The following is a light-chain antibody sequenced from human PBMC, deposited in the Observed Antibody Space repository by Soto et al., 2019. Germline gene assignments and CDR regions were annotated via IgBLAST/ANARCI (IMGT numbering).Light chain of an antibody. J-gene: IGLJ1*01. CDR3: QTWGTGIHYV. CDR1: SGHSSYA. CDR2: LNSDGSH. Sequence: QLVLTQSPSASASLGASVKLTCTLSSGHSSYAIAWHQQQPEKGPRYLMKLNSDGSHSKGDGIPDRFSGSSSGAERSLTISSHQSEDEADYHCQTWGTGIHYVFGTGTKLNAL. V-gene: IGLV4-69*01.